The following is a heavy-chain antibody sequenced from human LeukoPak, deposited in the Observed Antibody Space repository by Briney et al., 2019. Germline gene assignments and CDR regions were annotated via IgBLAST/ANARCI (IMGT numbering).Heavy chain of an antibody. J-gene: IGHJ4*02. Sequence: EASVKVSCKASGYTFTSYDINWVRQATGQGLEWMGWMNPNSGNTGYAQKFQGRVTMTRNTSISTAYMELSSLRSEDTAVYYCARGRKWLRLVGDYWGQGTLVTVSS. CDR2: MNPNSGNT. CDR3: ARGRKWLRLVGDY. V-gene: IGHV1-8*01. CDR1: GYTFTSYD. D-gene: IGHD5-12*01.